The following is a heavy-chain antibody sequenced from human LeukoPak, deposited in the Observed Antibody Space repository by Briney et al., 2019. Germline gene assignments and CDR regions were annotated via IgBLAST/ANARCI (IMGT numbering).Heavy chain of an antibody. Sequence: ASVKVSCKASGNTFTGYYMHWVRQAPGQGLEWMGWINPNSSGTNYAQKFQGRVTITTDESTSTAYMELSSLRSEDTAVYYCASETYSGSYFHYWGQGTLVTVSS. D-gene: IGHD1-26*01. CDR1: GNTFTGYY. V-gene: IGHV1-2*02. CDR2: INPNSSGT. J-gene: IGHJ4*02. CDR3: ASETYSGSYFHY.